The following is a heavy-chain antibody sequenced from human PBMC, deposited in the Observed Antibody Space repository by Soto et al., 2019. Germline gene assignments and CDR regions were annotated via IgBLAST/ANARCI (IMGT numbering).Heavy chain of an antibody. Sequence: QLQLQESGPGLVKPSETLSLTCTVSGGSISSSSYYWGWIRQPPGKGLEWIGSIYYSGSTYYNPSLKSRVTISVDTSKNQFSLKLSSVTAADTAVYYCATKTGGGWEDGMDVWRQGTTVTVSS. CDR1: GGSISSSSYY. V-gene: IGHV4-39*01. CDR2: IYYSGST. J-gene: IGHJ6*02. CDR3: ATKTGGGWEDGMDV. D-gene: IGHD6-19*01.